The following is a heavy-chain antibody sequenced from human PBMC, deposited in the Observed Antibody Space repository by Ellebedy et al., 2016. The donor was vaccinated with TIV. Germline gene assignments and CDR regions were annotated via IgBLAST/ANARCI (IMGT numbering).Heavy chain of an antibody. CDR3: ARVSMTTVTTLDY. CDR1: GFTFSSYG. CDR2: IWYDGSNK. V-gene: IGHV3-33*08. J-gene: IGHJ4*02. D-gene: IGHD4-17*01. Sequence: PGGSLRLSCAASGFTFSSYGMHWVRQAPGKGLEWVAVIWYDGSNKYYADSVKGRFTISRDNSKNTLYLQMNSLRAEDTAVYYCARVSMTTVTTLDYWGQGTLVTDSS.